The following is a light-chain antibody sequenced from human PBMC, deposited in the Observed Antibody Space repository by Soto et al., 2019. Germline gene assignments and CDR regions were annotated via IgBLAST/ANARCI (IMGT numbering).Light chain of an antibody. J-gene: IGKJ5*01. CDR2: GAS. V-gene: IGKV3-20*01. Sequence: SPGTLSLSPGERATLSCRASQSVSSSYLAWYQQKPGQAPRLLIYGASSRATGIPDRFSGSGSGTDFTLTISRLEPGDFAVYYCQQYGSPITFGQGTRLEI. CDR1: QSVSSSY. CDR3: QQYGSPIT.